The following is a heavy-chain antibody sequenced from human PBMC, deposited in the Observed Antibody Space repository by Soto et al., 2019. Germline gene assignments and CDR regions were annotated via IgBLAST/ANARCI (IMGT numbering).Heavy chain of an antibody. CDR1: GFTFSSYA. J-gene: IGHJ2*01. D-gene: IGHD4-17*01. CDR3: AKDALDYGDYSWYFDL. CDR2: ISGSGGST. V-gene: IGHV3-23*01. Sequence: GGSLRLSCAASGFTFSSYAMSWVRQAPGKGLEWVSAISGSGGSTYYADSVKGRFTISRDNSKNTLYLQMNSLRAEDTAVYYCAKDALDYGDYSWYFDLWGRGTLVTVSS.